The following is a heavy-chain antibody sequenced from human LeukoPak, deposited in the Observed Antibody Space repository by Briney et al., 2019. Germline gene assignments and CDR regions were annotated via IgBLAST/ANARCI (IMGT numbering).Heavy chain of an antibody. Sequence: GGSLRLSCAASGFTFSSDSMTWVRQAPGKGLEWVSTINNNGVSTFYADPVKGRFTISRDNSKNTLYLHMNSLSAEDTAVYYCAEDSFSTSWGQGALVTVSS. CDR1: GFTFSSDS. CDR3: AEDSFSTS. CDR2: INNNGVST. J-gene: IGHJ4*02. V-gene: IGHV3-23*01. D-gene: IGHD2-2*01.